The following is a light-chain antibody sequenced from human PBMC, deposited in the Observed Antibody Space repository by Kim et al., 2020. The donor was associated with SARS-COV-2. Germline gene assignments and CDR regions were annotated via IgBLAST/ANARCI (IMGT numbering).Light chain of an antibody. V-gene: IGLV3-1*01. Sequence: VSPEPTASITCSGDNMGDKYAVGYQQTPGQSPVLVIYQDSKRPSGIPERFSGTNSGNTATLTISGTQAIDEAVYYCQALDSSNWVFGEGTQLTVL. J-gene: IGLJ3*02. CDR2: QDS. CDR1: NMGDKY. CDR3: QALDSSNWV.